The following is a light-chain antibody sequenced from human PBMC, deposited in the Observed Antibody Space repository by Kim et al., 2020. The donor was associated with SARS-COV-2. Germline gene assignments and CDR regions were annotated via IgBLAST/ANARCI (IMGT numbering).Light chain of an antibody. CDR2: GAS. V-gene: IGKV3-15*01. Sequence: SPGESATLSCRASQSVSSNLAWYQQKPGQAPRLLIYGASTRATGIPARFSGSGSGTEFTLTISSLQSEDFAVYYCQQYNNWPPSYTFGQGTKLEL. CDR1: QSVSSN. CDR3: QQYNNWPPSYT. J-gene: IGKJ2*01.